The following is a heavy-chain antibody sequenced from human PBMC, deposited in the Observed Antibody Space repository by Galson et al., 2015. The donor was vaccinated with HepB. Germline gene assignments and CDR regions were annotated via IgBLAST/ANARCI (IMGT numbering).Heavy chain of an antibody. CDR1: GFTFTDYD. Sequence: SLRLSCAASGFTFTDYDMSWIRQAPGKGQEWVSYISGSGSTAIFYADSVKGRFTISRDNAKKLLYLQMTSLRAEDTAVYYCARATLGWFDPWGQGTLVTVSS. CDR3: ARATLGWFDP. J-gene: IGHJ5*02. V-gene: IGHV3-11*01. D-gene: IGHD2/OR15-2a*01. CDR2: ISGSGSTAI.